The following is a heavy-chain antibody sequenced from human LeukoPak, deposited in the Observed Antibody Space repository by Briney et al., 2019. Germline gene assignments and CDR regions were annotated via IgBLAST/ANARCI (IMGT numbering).Heavy chain of an antibody. J-gene: IGHJ4*02. CDR1: GFTFSSYA. D-gene: IGHD2-21*02. CDR3: ARDQGYCGGDCYPTTYFDY. Sequence: GGSLRLSCAASGFTFSSYAMHWVRQAPGKGLEWVAVISYDGSNKYYADSVKGRFTISGDNSKNTLYLQMNSLRAEDTAVYYCARDQGYCGGDCYPTTYFDYWGQGTLLTVSS. CDR2: ISYDGSNK. V-gene: IGHV3-30*04.